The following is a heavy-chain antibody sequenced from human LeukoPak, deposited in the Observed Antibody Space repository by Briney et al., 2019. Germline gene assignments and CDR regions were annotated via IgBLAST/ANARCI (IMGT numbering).Heavy chain of an antibody. CDR2: IYYSGST. J-gene: IGHJ5*02. D-gene: IGHD2-2*01. CDR3: ARDWGYCSSTSCYPYNWFDP. V-gene: IGHV4-31*03. Sequence: SQTLSLTCTVSGGSISSGGYYWSWIRQHPGKGLEWIGYIYYSGSTYYNPSLKSRVTISVDTSKNLFSLKLSSVTAADTAVYCCARDWGYCSSTSCYPYNWFDPWGQGTLVTVSS. CDR1: GGSISSGGYY.